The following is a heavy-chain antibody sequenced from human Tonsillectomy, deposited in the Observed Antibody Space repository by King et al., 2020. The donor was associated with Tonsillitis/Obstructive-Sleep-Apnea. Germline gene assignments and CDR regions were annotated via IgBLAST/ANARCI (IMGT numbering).Heavy chain of an antibody. Sequence: VQLQQWGAGLLKPSETLSLTCAVSGESFSGYYWSWIRQPPGKGREWIGEINHSGSTNYNPSLKSRVTISVDTSKNQFSLKLSSVTAADTAVYYCARGIVLMVYATFDYWGQGTLVTVSS. CDR2: INHSGST. J-gene: IGHJ4*02. V-gene: IGHV4-34*01. D-gene: IGHD2-8*01. CDR1: GESFSGYY. CDR3: ARGIVLMVYATFDY.